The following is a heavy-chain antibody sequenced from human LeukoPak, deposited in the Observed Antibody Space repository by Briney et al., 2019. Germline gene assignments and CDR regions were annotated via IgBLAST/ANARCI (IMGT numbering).Heavy chain of an antibody. V-gene: IGHV5-51*01. J-gene: IGHJ4*02. CDR2: IYPGDSDT. D-gene: IGHD2-21*02. Sequence: GESLKISSKGSGYSSTSYWIGWVRQMPGKGLEWMGIIYPGDSDTRYSTSFQGQVTISADKSISTAYLQWSSLKASDTAMYYCARPPVGDWLTPDYWGQGTLVTVSS. CDR1: GYSSTSYW. CDR3: ARPPVGDWLTPDY.